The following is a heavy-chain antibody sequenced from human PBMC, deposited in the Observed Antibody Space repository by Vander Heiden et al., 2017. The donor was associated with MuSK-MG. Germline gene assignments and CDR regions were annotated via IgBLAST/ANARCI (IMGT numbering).Heavy chain of an antibody. CDR2: IYPGDSDT. D-gene: IGHD3-22*01. CDR3: ARQEYYYDSSGYYYVH. V-gene: IGHV5-51*01. J-gene: IGHJ4*02. Sequence: EVQLVQSGAEVKKPGESLKISCKGSGYSFTSYWIGWVRQRPGKGLEWMGIIYPGDSDTRYSPSFQGQVTISADKSISTAYLQWSSLKASDTAMYYCARQEYYYDSSGYYYVHWGQGTLVTVSS. CDR1: GYSFTSYW.